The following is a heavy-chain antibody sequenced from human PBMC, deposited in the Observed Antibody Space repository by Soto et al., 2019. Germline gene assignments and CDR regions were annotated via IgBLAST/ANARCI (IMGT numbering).Heavy chain of an antibody. Sequence: GGSLRLSCAASGFTFDDYAMHLVRQAPGKGLEWVSSISGSGGSTYYADSVKGRFTISRDNSKNTLYLQMNSLRAEDTAVYYCAAYDYVWGSYTAWGQGTLVTVS. D-gene: IGHD3-16*01. CDR3: AAYDYVWGSYTA. CDR2: ISGSGGST. J-gene: IGHJ1*01. CDR1: GFTFDDYA. V-gene: IGHV3-23*01.